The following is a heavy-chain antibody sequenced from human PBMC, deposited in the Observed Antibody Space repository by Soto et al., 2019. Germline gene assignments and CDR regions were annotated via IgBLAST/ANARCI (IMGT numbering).Heavy chain of an antibody. V-gene: IGHV3-74*01. CDR1: GFTFTNNW. J-gene: IGHJ4*02. Sequence: GASLRLSCAASGFTFTNNWIHWVRQAPGKGLVWVSRVNTFGSITNYADSVRGRFTISRDNAKNTVYLQMNSLRVEDTAVYYCVRGAHSHYYVDFWGQGTLVTVSS. CDR3: VRGAHSHYYVDF. CDR2: VNTFGSIT. D-gene: IGHD3-10*01.